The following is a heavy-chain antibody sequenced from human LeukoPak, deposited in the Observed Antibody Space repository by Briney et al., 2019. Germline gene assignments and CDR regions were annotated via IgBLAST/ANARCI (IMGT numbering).Heavy chain of an antibody. D-gene: IGHD5-12*01. CDR1: GGSISSYY. CDR3: ASVGGYDSDY. J-gene: IGHJ4*02. Sequence: PSETLSLTCTVSGGSISSYYWSLIRQPPGKGLEWIGYIYYSGSTNYNPSLKSRVTISVDTSKNQFSLKLSSVTAADTAVYYCASVGGYDSDYWGQGTLVTVSS. CDR2: IYYSGST. V-gene: IGHV4-59*01.